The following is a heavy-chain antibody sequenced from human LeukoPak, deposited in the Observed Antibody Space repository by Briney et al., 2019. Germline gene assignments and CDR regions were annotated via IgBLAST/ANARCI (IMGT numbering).Heavy chain of an antibody. D-gene: IGHD1-1*01. CDR3: AKDQCDDDNCLSAPDY. CDR1: GGSFSGYY. CDR2: INHSGST. Sequence: SETLSLTCAVYGGSFSGYYWSWIRQPPGKGLEWIGEINHSGSTNYNPSLKSRVTISVDTSKNQFSLKLSSVNAADTAVYYCAKDQCDDDNCLSAPDYWGQGTLATVSS. V-gene: IGHV4-34*01. J-gene: IGHJ4*02.